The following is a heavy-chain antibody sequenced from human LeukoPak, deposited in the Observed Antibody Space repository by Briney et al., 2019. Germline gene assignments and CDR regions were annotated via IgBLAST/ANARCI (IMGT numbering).Heavy chain of an antibody. J-gene: IGHJ4*02. V-gene: IGHV3-21*01. Sequence: PGGSLRLSCAASGLTFRSYAMTWVRPAPGRRLEWVSSMSSGSTYIYYADSVRGRFTISRDHAKHSLYLLMNSLRGEDTAVYFCARGRPTGASLLFVVQWGEGTRVTVSS. CDR2: MSSGSTYI. CDR3: ARGRPTGASLLFVVQ. CDR1: GLTFRSYA. D-gene: IGHD3-3*01.